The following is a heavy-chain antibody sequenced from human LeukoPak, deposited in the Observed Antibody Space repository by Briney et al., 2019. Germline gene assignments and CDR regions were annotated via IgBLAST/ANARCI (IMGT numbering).Heavy chain of an antibody. CDR1: GLTVSSYS. V-gene: IGHV3-48*02. J-gene: IGHJ4*02. Sequence: PGGSLRLSCVASGLTVSSYSMNWVRRAPGKGLEWVSYISSSSSTIYYADSVEGRFTISRDNAKNSLDLQMNSLRDEDTAVYYCARARASGRSGFDYWGQGTLVTVSS. CDR3: ARARASGRSGFDY. D-gene: IGHD2-15*01. CDR2: ISSSSSTI.